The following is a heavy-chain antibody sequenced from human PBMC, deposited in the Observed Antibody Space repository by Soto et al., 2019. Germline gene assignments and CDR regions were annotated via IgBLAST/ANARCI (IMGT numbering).Heavy chain of an antibody. D-gene: IGHD6-13*01. CDR3: TRGGSSWVFGL. CDR2: INGGDGNT. J-gene: IGHJ4*02. V-gene: IGHV1-3*01. CDR1: GYTFTNFA. Sequence: ASVKVSCKASGYTFTNFAMHWVRQAPGQRLEWMGWINGGDGNTKYSQKFQGRVTITRDTSATTAYMELSSLTSEDTAVYYCTRGGSSWVFGLWGQGTLVTVSS.